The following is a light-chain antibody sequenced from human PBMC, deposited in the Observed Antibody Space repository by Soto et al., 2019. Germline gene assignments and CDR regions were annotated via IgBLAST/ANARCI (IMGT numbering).Light chain of an antibody. CDR2: EVS. CDR1: SSDVGAYDY. V-gene: IGLV2-8*01. J-gene: IGLJ2*01. CDR3: SSYTCNGISTVV. Sequence: QSALTQPPSASGSPGQSVTISCTGTSSDVGAYDYVSWFQQHPGRAPKLMIYEVSKRPSGVPDRFSGSKSGNTASLTVSGLLTEDEADYYCSSYTCNGISTVVVGGGTKLTVL.